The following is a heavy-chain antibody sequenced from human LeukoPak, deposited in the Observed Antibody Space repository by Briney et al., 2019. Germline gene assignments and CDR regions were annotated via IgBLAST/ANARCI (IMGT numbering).Heavy chain of an antibody. CDR3: ARDLRSARAFDI. Sequence: GGSLRLSCAASGFTFSSYGMHWVRQAPGKGLEWVAVIWYDGSNKYYADSVKGRFTISRDNSKNTLYLQMNSLRAEDTAVYYCARDLRSARAFDIWGQGTMVTVSS. CDR2: IWYDGSNK. D-gene: IGHD6-25*01. V-gene: IGHV3-33*01. J-gene: IGHJ3*02. CDR1: GFTFSSYG.